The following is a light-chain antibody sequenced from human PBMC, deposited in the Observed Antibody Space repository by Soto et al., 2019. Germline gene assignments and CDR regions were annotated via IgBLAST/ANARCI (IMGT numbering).Light chain of an antibody. CDR2: AAS. J-gene: IGKJ5*01. CDR3: QNYNSAPFT. V-gene: IGKV1-27*01. CDR1: QGISNY. Sequence: DIQMTQSPSSLSASVGDRVTITCRASQGISNYLAWYQQKPGKVPKLLIYAASALHSGVPSRFSSSGSGTDFTLTISSLQPEDVATYYCQNYNSAPFTFGQGTRLEIK.